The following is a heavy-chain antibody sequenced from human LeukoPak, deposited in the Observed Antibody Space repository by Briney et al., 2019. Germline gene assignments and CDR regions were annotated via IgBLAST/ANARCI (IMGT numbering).Heavy chain of an antibody. CDR1: GFTFSSYW. CDR2: INTDGSNT. CDR3: ARAMLDSSGRDY. V-gene: IGHV3-74*01. D-gene: IGHD3-22*01. J-gene: IGHJ4*02. Sequence: GGSLRLSCAASGFTFSSYWMHWVRQAPGKGLVWVSRINTDGSNTGYADSVKGRLTISRDNAKNTVYLQINSLRAEDTALYYCARAMLDSSGRDYWGQGTLVTVSS.